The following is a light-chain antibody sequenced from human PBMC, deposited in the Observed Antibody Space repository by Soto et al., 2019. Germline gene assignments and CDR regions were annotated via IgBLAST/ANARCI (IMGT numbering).Light chain of an antibody. CDR1: QTISRN. CDR3: QHSYSIPYT. V-gene: IGKV1-39*01. Sequence: DIPLTQSPSSLSASVGDRVTITCRASQTISRNLNWYQQKPGEAPRLLMYVVPTLPGGVPSRFSGSESGTDYTLTISSVPPDDFATYYCQHSYSIPYTFGPGTKLEIK. CDR2: VVP. J-gene: IGKJ2*01.